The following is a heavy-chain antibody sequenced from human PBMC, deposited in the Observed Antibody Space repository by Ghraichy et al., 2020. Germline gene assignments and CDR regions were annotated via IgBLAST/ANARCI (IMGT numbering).Heavy chain of an antibody. Sequence: GGSLRLSCAASGFTFSSYGMHWVRQAPGKGLEWVAVISYDGSNKYYADSVKGRFTISRDNSKNTLYLQMNSLRAEDTAVYYCAKDSLSSWYNSYYYYGMDVWGQGTTVTVSS. CDR3: AKDSLSSWYNSYYYYGMDV. CDR1: GFTFSSYG. V-gene: IGHV3-30*18. CDR2: ISYDGSNK. J-gene: IGHJ6*02. D-gene: IGHD6-13*01.